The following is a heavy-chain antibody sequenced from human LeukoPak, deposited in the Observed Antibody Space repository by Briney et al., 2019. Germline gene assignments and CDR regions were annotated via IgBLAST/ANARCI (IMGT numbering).Heavy chain of an antibody. V-gene: IGHV4-39*07. CDR2: IYYSGST. CDR3: ARDRLGFDP. J-gene: IGHJ5*02. D-gene: IGHD6-6*01. CDR1: GFTFSSYA. Sequence: PGGSLRLSCAASGFTFSSYAMSWVRQAPGKGLEWIGSIYYSGSTYYNPSLKSRVTISVDTSKNQFSLKLSSVTAADTAVYYCARDRLGFDPWGQGTLVTVSS.